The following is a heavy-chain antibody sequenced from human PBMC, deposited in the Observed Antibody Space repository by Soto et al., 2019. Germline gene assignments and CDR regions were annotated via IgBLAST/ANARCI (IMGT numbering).Heavy chain of an antibody. J-gene: IGHJ4*02. D-gene: IGHD3-9*01. V-gene: IGHV3-30*18. CDR2: ISYDGSNK. CDR1: GLTFSSYG. Sequence: HPGGSLRLSCAASGLTFSSYGMDWVRKAPGKGLEWVAVISYDGSNKYYADSVKGRFTISRDNSKNTLYLQMNSLRAEDTAVYYCAKEVYFDWSPLDYWGQGTLVTVSS. CDR3: AKEVYFDWSPLDY.